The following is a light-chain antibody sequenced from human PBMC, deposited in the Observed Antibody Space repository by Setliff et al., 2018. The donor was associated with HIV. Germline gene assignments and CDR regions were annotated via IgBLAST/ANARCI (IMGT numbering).Light chain of an antibody. Sequence: QSALTQPRSVSGSPGQSVTISCTGTSSDVGRYNLVSWYQQHPGKAPKLMIYQASKRPSGVSNRFSGSKSGNTASLTISGLQAEDEADYYCCSNTGSNSYVFGTGTKVTVL. CDR3: CSNTGSNSYV. CDR1: SSDVGRYNL. CDR2: QAS. J-gene: IGLJ1*01. V-gene: IGLV2-23*01.